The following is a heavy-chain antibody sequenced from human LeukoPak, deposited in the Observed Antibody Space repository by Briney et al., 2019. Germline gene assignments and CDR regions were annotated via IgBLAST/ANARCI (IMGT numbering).Heavy chain of an antibody. CDR1: GGSISSSSYY. D-gene: IGHD7-27*01. Sequence: PSETLSLTCSVSGGSISSSSYYWGWIRQPPGKGLEWIGSIYYSGSTYYNPSLKSRVTISVDTSKNQFSLKLSSVTAADTAVYYCARGNWGSWFDPWGQGTLVTVSS. J-gene: IGHJ5*02. CDR3: ARGNWGSWFDP. V-gene: IGHV4-39*01. CDR2: IYYSGST.